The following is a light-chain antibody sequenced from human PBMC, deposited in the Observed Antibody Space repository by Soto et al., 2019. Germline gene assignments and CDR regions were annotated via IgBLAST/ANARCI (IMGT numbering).Light chain of an antibody. CDR3: LGYASAGPWT. V-gene: IGKV1-27*01. CDR2: AAS. J-gene: IGKJ1*01. CDR1: QGISSY. Sequence: DIQMTQSPSSLSASVGDRATITCRASQGISSYLAWYQQKPGKGPNLLIYAASSLQSRVPSRFSGSGSGTDFTLIISSLQAEDVSASYCLGYASAGPWTFGQGTKVEIK.